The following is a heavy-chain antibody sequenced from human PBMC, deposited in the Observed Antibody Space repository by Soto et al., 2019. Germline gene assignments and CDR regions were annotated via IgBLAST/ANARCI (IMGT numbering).Heavy chain of an antibody. J-gene: IGHJ5*02. D-gene: IGHD3-22*01. CDR2: INHSGST. V-gene: IGHV4-39*07. CDR3: ARDNKIGFDP. Sequence: ETLSLTCTVSGGSISGSNYYWAWIRQPPGRGLEWIGEINHSGSTNYNPSLKSRVTISVDTSKNQFSLKLSSVTAADTAVYYCARDNKIGFDPWGQGTLVTVSS. CDR1: GGSISGSNYY.